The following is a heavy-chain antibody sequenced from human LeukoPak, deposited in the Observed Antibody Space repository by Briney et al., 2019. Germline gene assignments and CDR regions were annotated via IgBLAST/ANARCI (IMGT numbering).Heavy chain of an antibody. Sequence: PSETLSLTCTVSGDSISRGTYYWTWVRQPAGEGLEWIGRVFRSGTTYYNPSLKSRVTISVDTSKNQFSLKLSSVTAADTAVYYCARDSGGYCSGGSCYSDYWGQGTLVTVSS. V-gene: IGHV4-61*02. CDR1: GDSISRGTYY. J-gene: IGHJ4*02. CDR2: VFRSGTT. D-gene: IGHD2-15*01. CDR3: ARDSGGYCSGGSCYSDY.